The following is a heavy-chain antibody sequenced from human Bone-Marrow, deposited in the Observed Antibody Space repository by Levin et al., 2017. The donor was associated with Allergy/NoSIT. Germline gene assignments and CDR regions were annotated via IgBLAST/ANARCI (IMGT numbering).Heavy chain of an antibody. V-gene: IGHV4-34*01. Sequence: ASETLSLTCAIYGGSFRVSGSYWSWIRQPPGKGLEWIGEISQSGNTNYNPSLKSPVTISADMSKNQFSLKMSSVTAADTAVYYCARGTLGAEYYFDYWGQGTLVTVSS. CDR3: ARGTLGAEYYFDY. CDR2: ISQSGNT. CDR1: GGSFRVSGSY. D-gene: IGHD3-3*02. J-gene: IGHJ4*02.